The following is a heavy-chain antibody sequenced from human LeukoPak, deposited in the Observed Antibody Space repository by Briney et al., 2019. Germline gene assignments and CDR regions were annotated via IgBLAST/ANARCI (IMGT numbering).Heavy chain of an antibody. CDR1: GFTVSSNY. D-gene: IGHD6-19*01. Sequence: GGSLRLSCAASGFTVSSNYMTWVRQAPGKGLEWVSVIYNTGSTYYAESVKGRFTISRDNSKNTLYLQMNSLRAEDTAVYYCARGRIAVAGTYIPSNWGPQLYYMDVWGKGTTVTVSS. J-gene: IGHJ6*03. CDR3: ARGRIAVAGTYIPSNWGPQLYYMDV. V-gene: IGHV3-66*01. CDR2: IYNTGST.